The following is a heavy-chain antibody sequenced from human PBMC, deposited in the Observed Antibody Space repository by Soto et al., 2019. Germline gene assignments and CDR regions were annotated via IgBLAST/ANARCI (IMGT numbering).Heavy chain of an antibody. CDR2: TNAGNGNT. CDR3: ASDSSTKYYYYGMDV. Sequence: GASVKVSCKASGYTFTSYAMHWVRQAPGQRLEWMGWTNAGNGNTKYSQKFQGRVTITRDTSASTAYMELSSLRSEDTAVYYCASDSSTKYYYYGMDVWGQGTTVTVSS. D-gene: IGHD2-2*01. V-gene: IGHV1-3*01. CDR1: GYTFTSYA. J-gene: IGHJ6*02.